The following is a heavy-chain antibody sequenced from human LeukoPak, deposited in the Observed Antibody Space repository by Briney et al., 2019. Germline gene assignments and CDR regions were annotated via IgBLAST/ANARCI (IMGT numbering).Heavy chain of an antibody. V-gene: IGHV3-66*02. CDR1: GFTVSSNY. CDR2: IYSGGST. CDR3: VRPPPSFNYYYYYMDV. J-gene: IGHJ6*03. Sequence: GGSLRLSCAASGFTVSSNYMSWVRQAPGKGLEWVSVIYSGGSTYYADSVKGRFTISRDNSKNTLYLQMNSLRAEDTAVYYCVRPPPSFNYYYYYMDVWGKGTTVTVSS.